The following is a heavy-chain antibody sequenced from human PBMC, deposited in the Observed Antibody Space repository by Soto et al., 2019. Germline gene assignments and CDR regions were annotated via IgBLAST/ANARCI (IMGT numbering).Heavy chain of an antibody. CDR1: GFTPTTTP. Sequence: VQLLESGGGLVLPGGSLRLSCAGSGFTPTTTPLSWVRQPPGKGLEWVTTISGTASRTYYVDSVKGRFFISRDNSKNTVTLQMNSLRTEDTAVYYCAKLLVLEWDQQDSDSWGQGTLVTVSS. CDR2: ISGTASRT. V-gene: IGHV3-23*01. CDR3: AKLLVLEWDQQDSDS. J-gene: IGHJ4*02. D-gene: IGHD3-3*01.